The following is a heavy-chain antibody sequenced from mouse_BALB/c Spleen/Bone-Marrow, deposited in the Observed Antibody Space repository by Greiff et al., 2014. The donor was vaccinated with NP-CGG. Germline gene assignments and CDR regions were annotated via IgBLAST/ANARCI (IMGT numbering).Heavy chain of an antibody. CDR2: IYSGGST. D-gene: IGHD1-1*01. CDR3: ARRYYGYWYFDV. J-gene: IGHJ1*01. V-gene: IGHV5-6-5*01. Sequence: DVMLVESGGGLVKPGGSLKLSCAASGFTFSTYAVSWVRQTPEKRLEWVASIYSGGSTYYPDSVKGRFTISRDNARNILYLQMNSLRSEDTAMYYCARRYYGYWYFDVWGAGTTVTVSS. CDR1: GFTFSTYA.